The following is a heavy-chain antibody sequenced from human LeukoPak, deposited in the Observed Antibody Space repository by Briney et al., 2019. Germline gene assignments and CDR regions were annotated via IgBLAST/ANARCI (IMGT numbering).Heavy chain of an antibody. Sequence: GGSLRLSCAVSGFTFSDYYMSWIRQAPGKGLEWVSYISSSATTIYYADSVKGRFTVSRDNAKNSLYLQMNSLRAEDTAVYYCARCTVTGRSFDYWGQGTLVTVSS. V-gene: IGHV3-11*04. CDR2: ISSSATTI. J-gene: IGHJ4*02. CDR1: GFTFSDYY. D-gene: IGHD4-17*01. CDR3: ARCTVTGRSFDY.